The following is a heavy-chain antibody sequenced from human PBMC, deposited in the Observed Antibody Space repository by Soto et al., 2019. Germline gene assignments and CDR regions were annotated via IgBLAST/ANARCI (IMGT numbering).Heavy chain of an antibody. CDR3: TRATFGVGMDL. V-gene: IGHV3-13*01. CDR1: GFTYRSYD. D-gene: IGHD3-10*01. CDR2: LGGAGAR. Sequence: EVRLVESGGGLVQPGGSLRLSCAAFGFTYRSYDMHWVRHVPGKGLEWVSSLGGAGAREYEGSVRGPFTISRDNAKNSLYLQMDSLRVADTAVYYCTRATFGVGMDLWGQGTPVTVSS. J-gene: IGHJ6*02.